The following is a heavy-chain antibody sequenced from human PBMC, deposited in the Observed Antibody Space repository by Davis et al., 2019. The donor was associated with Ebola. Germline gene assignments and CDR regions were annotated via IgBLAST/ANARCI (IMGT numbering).Heavy chain of an antibody. J-gene: IGHJ4*02. Sequence: GESLKISCAASGFTFSVYYMTWIRQAPGRGLECISYLSSSSITIYYADSVKGRFPIPRDNAKNSLYLQMDSLRADDTAVYYCARVLRGSGEYYFDYWGQGTLVTVSS. CDR1: GFTFSVYY. CDR3: ARVLRGSGEYYFDY. V-gene: IGHV3-11*01. CDR2: LSSSSITI. D-gene: IGHD1-26*01.